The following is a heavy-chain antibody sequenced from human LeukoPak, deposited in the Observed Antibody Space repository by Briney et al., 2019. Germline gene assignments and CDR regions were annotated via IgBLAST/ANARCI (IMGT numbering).Heavy chain of an antibody. Sequence: GRSLRLSCAASGFTFDNYAMHWVRQAPGKGLEWVSGIGWNSGSIGYADSVKGRFTISRDNAKNSLYLQMNSLRAEDTALYYCAKDRVVDNYYYYGMDVWGQGTTITVSS. CDR2: IGWNSGSI. D-gene: IGHD2-15*01. J-gene: IGHJ6*02. CDR1: GFTFDNYA. V-gene: IGHV3-9*01. CDR3: AKDRVVDNYYYYGMDV.